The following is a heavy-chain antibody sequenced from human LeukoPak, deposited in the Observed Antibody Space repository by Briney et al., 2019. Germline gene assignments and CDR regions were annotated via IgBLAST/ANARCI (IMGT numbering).Heavy chain of an antibody. D-gene: IGHD2-2*01. Sequence: GGSLRLSCAASGFTFSSYWMSWVRQAPGKGLEWVANIKQDGSEKYYVDSVKGRFTISRDNAKNSLYLQMNSLRAEDTAVYYCARDRRSHCSSTSCYSSKPYYYYYYYYMDVWGKGTTVTVSS. CDR3: ARDRRSHCSSTSCYSSKPYYYYYYYYMDV. V-gene: IGHV3-7*01. J-gene: IGHJ6*03. CDR1: GFTFSSYW. CDR2: IKQDGSEK.